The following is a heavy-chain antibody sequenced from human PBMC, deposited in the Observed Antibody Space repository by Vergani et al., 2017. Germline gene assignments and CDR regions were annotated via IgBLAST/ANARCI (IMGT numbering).Heavy chain of an antibody. Sequence: EVQLVQSGAEVKKPGESLKISCKGSGYSFTSYWIGWVRQMPGKGLEWMGIIYPGDSDTRYSPSFQGQVTISADKSISTAYLQWSSLKASDTAMYYWARRRRGDQVVAASGTFDPWGQGTLVTVSS. CDR3: ARRRRGDQVVAASGTFDP. V-gene: IGHV5-51*01. CDR1: GYSFTSYW. D-gene: IGHD1-26*01. J-gene: IGHJ5*02. CDR2: IYPGDSDT.